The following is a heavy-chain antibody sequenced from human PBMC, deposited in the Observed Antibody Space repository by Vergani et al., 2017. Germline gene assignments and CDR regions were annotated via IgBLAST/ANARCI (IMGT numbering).Heavy chain of an antibody. D-gene: IGHD6-13*01. J-gene: IGHJ4*02. CDR2: ISSSSSYI. Sequence: EVQLVESGGGLVKPGGSLRLSCAASGFTFSSYSMNWVRQATGKGLEWVSSISSSSSYIYYADSVKGRFTISRDNAKNSLYLQMNSLRAEDTAVYYCARASSWYTFGFDYWGQGTLVTVSS. V-gene: IGHV3-21*01. CDR3: ARASSWYTFGFDY. CDR1: GFTFSSYS.